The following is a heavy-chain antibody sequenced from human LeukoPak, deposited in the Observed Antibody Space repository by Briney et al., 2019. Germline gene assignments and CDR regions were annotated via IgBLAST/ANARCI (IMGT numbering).Heavy chain of an antibody. CDR3: ARAPLVTMVRGHVNYFYYMDV. V-gene: IGHV4-61*02. J-gene: IGHJ6*03. Sequence: PSETLSLTCTVSGDSISSGSYYWSWIRQPAGKGLEWIGRIYTGGSTKYKPSLKGRVTISVDTSRNQFSLKLSSVSAADTAVYYCARAPLVTMVRGHVNYFYYMDVWGKGTTVTISS. CDR2: IYTGGST. CDR1: GDSISSGSYY. D-gene: IGHD3-10*01.